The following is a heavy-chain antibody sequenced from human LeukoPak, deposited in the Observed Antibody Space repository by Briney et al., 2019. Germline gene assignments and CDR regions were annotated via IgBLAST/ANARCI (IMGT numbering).Heavy chain of an antibody. D-gene: IGHD3-22*01. CDR3: ASLKNYYDSSGYLVTDAFDI. J-gene: IGHJ3*02. Sequence: ASLKVSCKASGYTFTTYNINWVRQVPGQGLEWMGWISGYNGNTNYAQKLQGRVTMTTDTSTSTAYMELRSLKSDDTAVYYCASLKNYYDSSGYLVTDAFDIWGQGTMVTVSS. CDR1: GYTFTTYN. CDR2: ISGYNGNT. V-gene: IGHV1-18*01.